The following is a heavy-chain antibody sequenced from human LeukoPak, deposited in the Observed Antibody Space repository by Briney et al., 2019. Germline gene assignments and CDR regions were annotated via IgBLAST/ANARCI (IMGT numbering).Heavy chain of an antibody. CDR1: GYTFTSYD. V-gene: IGHV1-2*02. J-gene: IGHJ5*02. CDR3: AREVRVVRHWFDP. CDR2: INPNSGGT. D-gene: IGHD3-10*01. Sequence: ASVKVSCKASGYTFTSYDINWVRQATGQGLEWMGWINPNSGGTNYAQKFQGRVTMTRDTSISTAYMELSRLRSDDTAVYYCAREVRVVRHWFDPWGQGTLVTVSS.